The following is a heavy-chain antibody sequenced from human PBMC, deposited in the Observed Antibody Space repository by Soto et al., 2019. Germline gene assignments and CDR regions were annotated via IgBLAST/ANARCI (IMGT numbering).Heavy chain of an antibody. CDR3: ARARLYYDCEFDP. CDR2: ISYSGRT. V-gene: IGHV4-31*03. Sequence: QVQLQESGPGLVKPSQTLSLTCTVSGDSISSGAYYWSWIRQHPGKGLEWIGYISYSGRTYYNTSLKSRLTISLDTSENQFSLKLTSVTAADTAMYYCARARLYYDCEFDPWGQGTLVTVSS. D-gene: IGHD3-22*01. J-gene: IGHJ5*02. CDR1: GDSISSGAYY.